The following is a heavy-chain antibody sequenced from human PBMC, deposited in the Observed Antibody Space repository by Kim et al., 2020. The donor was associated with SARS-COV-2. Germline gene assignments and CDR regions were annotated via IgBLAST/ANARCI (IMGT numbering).Heavy chain of an antibody. V-gene: IGHV3-23*01. Sequence: GGSLRLSCAASGFNFSNYAMSWVRQTAGKGLEWVSGISATGGTTAYVDSVRGRFTISRDNSKDTLYLQMNSLRVDDTAGYYWGGFGCGQLGGWVDPWGQG. D-gene: IGHD3-16*01. CDR1: GFNFSNYA. CDR2: ISATGGTT. J-gene: IGHJ5*02. CDR3: GGFGCGQLGGWVDP.